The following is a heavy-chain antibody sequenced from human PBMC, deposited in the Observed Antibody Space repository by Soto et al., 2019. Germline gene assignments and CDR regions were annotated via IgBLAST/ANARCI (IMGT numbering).Heavy chain of an antibody. V-gene: IGHV1-69*02. J-gene: IGHJ4*01. CDR1: GGTFSSYT. CDR3: ALWFGELPFDY. CDR2: IIPILGIA. D-gene: IGHD3-10*01. Sequence: SVKVSCKASGGTFSSYTISWVRQAPGQGLEWMGRIIPILGIANYAQKFQGRVTITADKSTSTAYMELSSLRSEDAAVYYCALWFGELPFDYWGQGTLVTVSS.